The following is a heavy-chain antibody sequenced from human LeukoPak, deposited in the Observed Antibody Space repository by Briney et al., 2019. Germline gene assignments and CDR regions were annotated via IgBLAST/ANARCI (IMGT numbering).Heavy chain of an antibody. CDR3: AREKAYYYDSSGWYMDV. D-gene: IGHD3-22*01. V-gene: IGHV3-23*01. J-gene: IGHJ6*03. CDR2: ISGSGGST. Sequence: PGGSLRLSCAASGFTFSSYGMSWVRQAPGKGLEWVSAISGSGGSTYYADSVKGRFTISRDNSKNTLYLQMNSLRAEDTAVYYCAREKAYYYDSSGWYMDVWGKGTTVTISS. CDR1: GFTFSSYG.